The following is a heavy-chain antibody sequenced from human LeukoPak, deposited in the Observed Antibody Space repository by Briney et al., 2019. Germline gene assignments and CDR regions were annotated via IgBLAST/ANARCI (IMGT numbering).Heavy chain of an antibody. CDR3: ARDTQYNWNDEDAFDI. V-gene: IGHV3-21*01. J-gene: IGHJ3*02. D-gene: IGHD1-1*01. CDR1: GFTFSSYS. CDR2: ISSSSYI. Sequence: GGSLRLSCAASGFTFSSYSMNWVRQAPGKGLEWVSSISSSSYIYYADSVKGRFTISRDNAKNSLYLQMNSLRAEDTAVYYCARDTQYNWNDEDAFDIWGQGTMVTVSS.